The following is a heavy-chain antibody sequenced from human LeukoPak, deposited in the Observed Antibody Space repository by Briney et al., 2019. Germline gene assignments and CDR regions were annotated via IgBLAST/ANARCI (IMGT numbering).Heavy chain of an antibody. J-gene: IGHJ4*02. CDR2: INDSGGNT. D-gene: IGHD3-10*01. CDR3: SKTSAGIRGGYFDY. Sequence: GGSLRLSCAASGFTFSSYAMSWVRQAPGKGLEWVSLINDSGGNTYYADSVKGRFTISRDNSKNTLFLQMSSLRAEDTAVYYCSKTSAGIRGGYFDYWGQGTLVTVSS. V-gene: IGHV3-23*01. CDR1: GFTFSSYA.